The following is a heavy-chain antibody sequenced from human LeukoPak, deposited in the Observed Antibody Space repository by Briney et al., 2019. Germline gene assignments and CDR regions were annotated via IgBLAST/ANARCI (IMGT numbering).Heavy chain of an antibody. J-gene: IGHJ4*02. V-gene: IGHV4-59*01. CDR2: IYYSGST. D-gene: IGHD4-17*01. CDR3: ARRVGGGDYGDYTAPYYFGY. CDR1: GGSISSYY. Sequence: SETLSLTCTVSGGSISSYYWSWIRQPPGKGLEWIGYIYYSGSTNYNPSLKSRVTISVDTSKNQFSLKLSSVTAADTAVYYCARRVGGGDYGDYTAPYYFGYWGQGTLVTVSS.